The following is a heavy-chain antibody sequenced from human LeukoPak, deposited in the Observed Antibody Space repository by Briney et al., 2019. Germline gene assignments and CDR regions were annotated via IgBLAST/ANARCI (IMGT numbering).Heavy chain of an antibody. V-gene: IGHV4-34*01. Sequence: KPSETLSLTCAVYGGSFSGYYWSWIRQPPAKGLEWIGEINHSGSTNYNPSLKSRVTISVDTSKNQFSLKLSSVTAADTAVYYCARAACSSTSCFPRRYYYGMDVWGQGTTVTVSS. D-gene: IGHD2-2*01. CDR2: INHSGST. J-gene: IGHJ6*02. CDR1: GGSFSGYY. CDR3: ARAACSSTSCFPRRYYYGMDV.